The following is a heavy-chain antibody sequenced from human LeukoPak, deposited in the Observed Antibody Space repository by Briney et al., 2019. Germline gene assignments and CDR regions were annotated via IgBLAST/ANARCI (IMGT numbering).Heavy chain of an antibody. D-gene: IGHD3-10*01. J-gene: IGHJ5*02. CDR1: GYTFTSYD. CDR3: ARAAYIVRGENNWFDP. V-gene: IGHV1-8*01. CDR2: MNPNSGNT. Sequence: GASVKVSCKASGYTFTSYDINWVRQATGQGLEWMGWMNPNSGNTGYAQKFQGRVTMTRNTSISTAYMELSSLRSEDTAVYYCARAAYIVRGENNWFDPWGQGTLVTVSS.